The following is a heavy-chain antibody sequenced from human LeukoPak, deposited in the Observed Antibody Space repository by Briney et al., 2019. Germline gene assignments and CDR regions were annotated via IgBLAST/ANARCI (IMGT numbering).Heavy chain of an antibody. CDR3: ATGSNSATSDAFDI. V-gene: IGHV4-59*01. J-gene: IGHJ3*02. D-gene: IGHD2/OR15-2a*01. CDR1: GGSINTYY. CDR2: MFYNGNT. Sequence: SETLSLTCTVSGGSINTYYWTWIRQPPGRGLEWIGYMFYNGNTNYNPSLRSRVTMSVDTAKNQVSLNLKSVTAADTAVYYCATGSNSATSDAFDIWGQGTMVTVS.